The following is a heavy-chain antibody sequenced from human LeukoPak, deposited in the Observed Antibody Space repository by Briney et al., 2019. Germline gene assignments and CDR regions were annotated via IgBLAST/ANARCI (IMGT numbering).Heavy chain of an antibody. CDR3: ARDSVVVITTGAFGV. J-gene: IGHJ3*01. CDR2: ISSSSSYI. CDR1: GFTFSSYS. V-gene: IGHV3-21*01. D-gene: IGHD3-22*01. Sequence: KPGGSLRLSCAASGFTFSSYSMNWVRQAPGKGLEWVSSISSSSSYIYYADSVKGRFTISRDNAKNSLYLQMNSLRAEDTAVYYCARDSVVVITTGAFGVWGQGTMVTVSS.